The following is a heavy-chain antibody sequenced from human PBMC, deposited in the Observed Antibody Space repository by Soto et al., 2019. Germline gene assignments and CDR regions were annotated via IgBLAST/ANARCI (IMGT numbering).Heavy chain of an antibody. CDR2: IWCDGSNK. CDR1: GFTFSSYG. Sequence: QVQLVESGGGVVQPGRSLRLSCAASGFTFSSYGMHWVRQAPGKGLEWVAVIWCDGSNKFYADSVKVRSTISKDNSKNTLSLQINSLRDEDSAAYYCATTGPYWGQGTLVTVSS. J-gene: IGHJ4*02. V-gene: IGHV3-33*01. CDR3: ATTGPY.